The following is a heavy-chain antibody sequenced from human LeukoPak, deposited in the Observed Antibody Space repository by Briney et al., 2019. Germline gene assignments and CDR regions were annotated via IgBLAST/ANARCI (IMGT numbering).Heavy chain of an antibody. J-gene: IGHJ4*02. D-gene: IGHD5-12*01. Sequence: SETLSLTCAVYGGSFSDYYWSWIRQPPGKGLEWIGEINHSGSTNYNPSLKSRVTISVDTSKNQFSLKLSSVTAADTAVYYCARRRDGYNAVRAFDYWGQGTLVTVSS. V-gene: IGHV4-34*01. CDR1: GGSFSDYY. CDR3: ARRRDGYNAVRAFDY. CDR2: INHSGST.